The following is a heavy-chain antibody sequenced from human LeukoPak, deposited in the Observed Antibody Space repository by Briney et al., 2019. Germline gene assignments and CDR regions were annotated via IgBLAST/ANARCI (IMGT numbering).Heavy chain of an antibody. CDR3: ARESDFRVSNWFDP. D-gene: IGHD3-3*01. V-gene: IGHV4-39*07. CDR1: GGSISSSSYY. CDR2: IYYSGST. J-gene: IGHJ5*02. Sequence: PSETLSLTCTVSGGSISSSSYYWGWIRQPPGKGLEWIGSIYYSGSTYYNPSLKSRVTISVDTSKNQFSLKLTSVTAADTAVYYCARESDFRVSNWFDPWGQGTLVTVSS.